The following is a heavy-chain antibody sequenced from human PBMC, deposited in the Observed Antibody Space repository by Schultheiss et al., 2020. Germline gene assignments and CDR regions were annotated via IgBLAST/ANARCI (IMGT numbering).Heavy chain of an antibody. Sequence: GGSLRLSCAASGFTFSSYSMNWVRQAPGKGLEWVAVISYDGSNKYYADSVKGRFTNSRDNSKNTLYLQMNRLRAEDTAVYYCTGVVVDMGYWGQGTLVTVSS. CDR1: GFTFSSYS. V-gene: IGHV3-30*03. D-gene: IGHD2-15*01. CDR3: TGVVVDMGY. CDR2: ISYDGSNK. J-gene: IGHJ4*02.